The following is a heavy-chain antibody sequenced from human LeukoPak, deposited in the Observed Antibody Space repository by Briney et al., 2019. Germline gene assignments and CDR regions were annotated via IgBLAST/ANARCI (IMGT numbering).Heavy chain of an antibody. J-gene: IGHJ5*02. Sequence: SETLSLTCAVYGGSFSGYYWSWIRRPPGKGLGWIGEINHSGSTNYNPSLKSRVTISVDTSKNQFSLKLSSVTAADTAVYYCARVVVPAAISASWFDPWGQGTLVTVSS. CDR3: ARVVVPAAISASWFDP. V-gene: IGHV4-34*01. CDR2: INHSGST. CDR1: GGSFSGYY. D-gene: IGHD2-2*02.